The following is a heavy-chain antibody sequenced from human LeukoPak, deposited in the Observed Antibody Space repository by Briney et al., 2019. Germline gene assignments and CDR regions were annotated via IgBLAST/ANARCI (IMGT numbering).Heavy chain of an antibody. CDR2: IFPSGGST. CDR3: ARGSDSSGYYYADH. J-gene: IGHJ4*02. D-gene: IGHD3-22*01. Sequence: ASVKVSCKASGYTFTTYNIHWVRQAPGQGLEWMGLIFPSGGSTAYAQKFQGRVTMTRDTSTSTVYMELSSLRSADTAIYYCARGSDSSGYYYADHWGQGTLVTVSS. V-gene: IGHV1-46*01. CDR1: GYTFTTYN.